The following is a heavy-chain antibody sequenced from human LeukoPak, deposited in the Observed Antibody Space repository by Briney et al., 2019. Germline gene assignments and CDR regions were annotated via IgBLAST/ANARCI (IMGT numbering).Heavy chain of an antibody. Sequence: GGSLRLSCAASGFTFSTYVMNWVRQAPGKGLEWVSHITTGDSTYHPDSVKGRFTVSRDSSKNTLYLQMNSLRADDTAVYYCAKGRYSSSWYATYSGSFDYWGQGTLVTVSS. V-gene: IGHV3-23*01. CDR2: ITTGDST. CDR3: AKGRYSSSWYATYSGSFDY. CDR1: GFTFSTYV. D-gene: IGHD6-13*01. J-gene: IGHJ4*02.